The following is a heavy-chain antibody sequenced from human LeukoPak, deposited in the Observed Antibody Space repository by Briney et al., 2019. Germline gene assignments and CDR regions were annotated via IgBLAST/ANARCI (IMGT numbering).Heavy chain of an antibody. D-gene: IGHD2-15*01. Sequence: VSVKVSCKASGYTFIGYYLHWVRQARGQGLEWMGWINPHNGDTNYAQRLQGRVTMTRDTSITTAYMELNRLKSDDTAVYYCATVRDIVVGGGPYYFDYWGQGTLVTVSS. CDR1: GYTFIGYY. CDR3: ATVRDIVVGGGPYYFDY. J-gene: IGHJ4*02. V-gene: IGHV1-2*02. CDR2: INPHNGDT.